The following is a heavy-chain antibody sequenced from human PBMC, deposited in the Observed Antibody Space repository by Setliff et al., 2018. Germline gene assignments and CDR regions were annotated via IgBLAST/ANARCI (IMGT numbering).Heavy chain of an antibody. J-gene: IGHJ4*02. V-gene: IGHV3-11*01. Sequence: KPGGSLRLSCATSGFTFSDYYMSWIRQTPGKGLEWVAYISSSGSLIYYPDSVKGRFTISRDNAKKSVDLQMNSLRAEDTAVYYCARALYGYSYGYDFWGQGTPVTVSS. CDR1: GFTFSDYY. CDR2: ISSSGSLI. CDR3: ARALYGYSYGYDF. D-gene: IGHD5-18*01.